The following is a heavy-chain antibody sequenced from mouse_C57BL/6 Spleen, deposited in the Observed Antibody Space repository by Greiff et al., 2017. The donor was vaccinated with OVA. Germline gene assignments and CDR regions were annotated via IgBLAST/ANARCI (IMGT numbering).Heavy chain of an antibody. CDR1: GFTFSDYY. V-gene: IGHV5-16*01. CDR3: ARERAPYFCFDY. CDR2: INYDGSST. Sequence: EVMLVESEGGLVQPGSSMKLSCTASGFTFSDYYMAWVRQVPEKGLEWVANINYDGSSTYYLDSLKSRFIISRDNAKNILYLQMSSLKSEDTATYYCARERAPYFCFDYWGQGTTLTVSS. J-gene: IGHJ2*01. D-gene: IGHD2-10*01.